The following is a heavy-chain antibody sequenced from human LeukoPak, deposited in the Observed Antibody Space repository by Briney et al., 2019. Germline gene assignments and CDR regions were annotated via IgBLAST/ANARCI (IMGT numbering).Heavy chain of an antibody. CDR2: IKSKTDGGTT. Sequence: GGSLRLSCAASGFTFSNAWMSWVRQAPGKGLEWVGRIKSKTDGGTTDHAAPVKGRFTISRDDSKNTLYLQMNSLKTEDTAVYYCTTDSANIAAGSPFDYWGQGTLVTVSS. CDR3: TTDSANIAAGSPFDY. CDR1: GFTFSNAW. J-gene: IGHJ4*02. D-gene: IGHD6-13*01. V-gene: IGHV3-15*01.